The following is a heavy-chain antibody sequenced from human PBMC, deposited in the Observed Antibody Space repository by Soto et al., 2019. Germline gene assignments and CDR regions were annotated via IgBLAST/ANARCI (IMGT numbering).Heavy chain of an antibody. V-gene: IGHV4-61*01. CDR3: ARDRGSYSGYSYDWFDP. J-gene: IGHJ5*02. CDR2: IYYSGST. Sequence: SETLSLTCTVSGGSITSSSHYWSWIRQPPGKGLEWIGYIYYSGSTNYNPSLKSRVTISVDTSKNQFSLKLSSVTAADTAVYYCARDRGSYSGYSYDWFDPWGQGTLVTVS. D-gene: IGHD5-12*01. CDR1: GGSITSSSHY.